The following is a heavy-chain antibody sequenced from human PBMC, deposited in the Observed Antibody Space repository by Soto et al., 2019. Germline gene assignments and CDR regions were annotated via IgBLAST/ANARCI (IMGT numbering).Heavy chain of an antibody. CDR3: ARLIGNSWVDS. CDR2: TYYRSKWEN. J-gene: IGHJ5*01. Sequence: QVQLQQSGPGLVKPSQTLSLTCAISGDSVSTNSATWDWIRQSPSRGLEWLGRTYYRSKWENDYAVSVKGRISIIPDTTNNRLSLQLNSVSPDDTAVYYCARLIGNSWVDSWGQGTLVTVSS. CDR1: GDSVSTNSAT. V-gene: IGHV6-1*01.